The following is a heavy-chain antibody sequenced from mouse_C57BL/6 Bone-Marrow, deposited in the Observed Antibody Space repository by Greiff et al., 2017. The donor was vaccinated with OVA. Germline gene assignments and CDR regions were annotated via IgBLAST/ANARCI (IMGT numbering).Heavy chain of an antibody. V-gene: IGHV5-17*01. CDR1: GFTFSDYG. CDR3: ARQHYYGSSYLDY. CDR2: ISSGSSTI. Sequence: EVKVEESGGGLVKPGGSLKLSCAASGFTFSDYGMHWVRQAPEKGLEWVAYISSGSSTIYYADTVKGRFTISRDNAKNTLFLQMTSLRSEDTAMYYCARQHYYGSSYLDYWGQGTTLTVSS. J-gene: IGHJ2*01. D-gene: IGHD1-1*01.